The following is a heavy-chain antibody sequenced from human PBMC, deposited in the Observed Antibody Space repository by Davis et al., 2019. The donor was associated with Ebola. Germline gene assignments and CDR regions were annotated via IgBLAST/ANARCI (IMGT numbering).Heavy chain of an antibody. J-gene: IGHJ6*02. D-gene: IGHD2-2*01. V-gene: IGHV3-23*01. Sequence: PGGSLRLSCAASGFTFSSYAMSWVRQAPGKGLEWVSAISGSGGSTYYADSVKGRFTISRDNSKNTLYLQMNSLRAEDTAVYYCAKELFGWDIVVVPAAKYYYGMDVWGQGTTVTVSS. CDR3: AKELFGWDIVVVPAAKYYYGMDV. CDR1: GFTFSSYA. CDR2: ISGSGGST.